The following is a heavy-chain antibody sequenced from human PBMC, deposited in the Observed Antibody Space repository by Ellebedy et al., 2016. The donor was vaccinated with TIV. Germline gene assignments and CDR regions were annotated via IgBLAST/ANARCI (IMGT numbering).Heavy chain of an antibody. Sequence: AASVKVSCKATGYTFDNYGISWVRQAPGQGLEWMGWISAYNNNTNYAQKLQDRVTLTTDTSTSTAYMDLRSLRSDDTAVYYCGRVGKYCSSFSCYEDSWGQGTLVTVSS. CDR3: GRVGKYCSSFSCYEDS. J-gene: IGHJ4*02. D-gene: IGHD2-2*01. V-gene: IGHV1-18*01. CDR1: GYTFDNYG. CDR2: ISAYNNNT.